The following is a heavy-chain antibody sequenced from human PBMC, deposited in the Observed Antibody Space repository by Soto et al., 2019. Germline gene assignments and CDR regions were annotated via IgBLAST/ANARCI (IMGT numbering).Heavy chain of an antibody. CDR1: GGSISSGDYY. J-gene: IGHJ5*02. D-gene: IGHD6-6*01. CDR3: ARERPDGARLDP. Sequence: SETLSLTCTVSGGSISSGDYYWRWIRQPPGKGLEWIGYIYYSGSTYYNPSLKSRVTISVDTSKNQFSLKLSSVTAADTAVYSCARERPDGARLDPWGQGTLVTVSS. CDR2: IYYSGST. V-gene: IGHV4-30-4*01.